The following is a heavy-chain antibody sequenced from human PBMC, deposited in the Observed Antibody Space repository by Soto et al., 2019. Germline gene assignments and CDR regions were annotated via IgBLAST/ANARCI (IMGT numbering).Heavy chain of an antibody. CDR2: ISSNGGST. D-gene: IGHD7-27*01. J-gene: IGHJ3*02. CDR3: VKIGTGDGAFDI. V-gene: IGHV3-64D*09. CDR1: GFTFSSYA. Sequence: GGSLRPSCSASGFTFSSYAMHWVRQAPGKGLEYVSAISSNGGSTYYADSVKGRFTISRDNSKNTLYLQMSSLRAEDTAVYYCVKIGTGDGAFDIWGQGTMVTVSS.